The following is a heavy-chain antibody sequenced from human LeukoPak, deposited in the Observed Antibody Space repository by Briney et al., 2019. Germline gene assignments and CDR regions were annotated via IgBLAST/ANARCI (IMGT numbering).Heavy chain of an antibody. D-gene: IGHD5-18*01. CDR1: DHSHSISNYY. CDR2: IYYSGST. V-gene: IGHV4-39*01. J-gene: IGHJ4*02. Sequence: PSHTLSLTRTVSDHSHSISNYYWASVRQPPGKGLERVGTIYYSGSTFYNPSLKSRVTISLDTSKNQFSLKMTSVTAADTAVYYCARIANVDMAMVNFDYWGQGTLVTVSS. CDR3: ARIANVDMAMVNFDY.